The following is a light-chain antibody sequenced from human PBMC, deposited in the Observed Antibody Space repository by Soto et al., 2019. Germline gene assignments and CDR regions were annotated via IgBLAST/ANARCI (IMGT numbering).Light chain of an antibody. V-gene: IGKV1-9*01. Sequence: DIQLTQSPSFLSASVGDRITITCQASQGINSYLAWYQQKPGKAPKLLIYAASTLQSGVPSRFSGSGFGIEFTLTISSLQPEDFATYYCQQLNSYPWTFGQGTKVEIK. CDR3: QQLNSYPWT. CDR2: AAS. J-gene: IGKJ1*01. CDR1: QGINSY.